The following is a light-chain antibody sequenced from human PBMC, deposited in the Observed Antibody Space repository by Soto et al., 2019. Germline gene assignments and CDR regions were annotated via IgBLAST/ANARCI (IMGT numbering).Light chain of an antibody. CDR2: DAS. Sequence: IVLTQSPVTLAVSPGESAVLSCRASQSVSTSLAWYQHKPGQAPRLFIYDASKRAPGIPARFTGSGSGTDFTLTISSLGPEDIAIYYCQVRDVWPSFGQGTKVEIK. J-gene: IGKJ1*01. CDR3: QVRDVWPS. V-gene: IGKV3-11*01. CDR1: QSVSTS.